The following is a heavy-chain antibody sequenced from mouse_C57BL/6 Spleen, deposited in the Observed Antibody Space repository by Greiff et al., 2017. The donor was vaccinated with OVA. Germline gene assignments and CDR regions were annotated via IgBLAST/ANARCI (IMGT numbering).Heavy chain of an antibody. D-gene: IGHD2-1*01. Sequence: QVQLQQPGAELVRPGSSVKLSCKASGYTFTSYWMHWVKQRPIQGLEWIGNIDPSDSETHYNQKFKDKATLTVDRSSSTAYMQLSSLTSEDSAVYYCVRYGNYGDYWGQGTTLTVSS. CDR1: GYTFTSYW. CDR2: IDPSDSET. J-gene: IGHJ2*01. V-gene: IGHV1-52*01. CDR3: VRYGNYGDY.